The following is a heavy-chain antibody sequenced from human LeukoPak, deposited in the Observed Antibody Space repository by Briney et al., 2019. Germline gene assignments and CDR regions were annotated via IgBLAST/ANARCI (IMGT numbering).Heavy chain of an antibody. V-gene: IGHV3-21*06. Sequence: NAGGSLRLSCVVSGFNFRTFSMNWVRQVPGKGPEWVSSISSTSSYIYYGDAVRGRFTVFRDNAKNSVYLQMNSLRVDDTAVYYCARDGGFGYEMDVWGQGTTVAVSS. CDR2: ISSTSSYI. J-gene: IGHJ6*02. D-gene: IGHD3-10*01. CDR3: ARDGGFGYEMDV. CDR1: GFNFRTFS.